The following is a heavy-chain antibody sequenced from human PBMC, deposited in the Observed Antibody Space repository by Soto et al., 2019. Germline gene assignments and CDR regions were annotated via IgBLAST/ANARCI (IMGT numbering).Heavy chain of an antibody. CDR3: AKETQWLASVAFDI. J-gene: IGHJ3*02. CDR1: GFTFSSYS. V-gene: IGHV3-23*01. Sequence: HPGGSLSLSCAASGFTFSSYSMNWVRQAPGKGLEWVSYISSSGCSTYYADSVKGRFTISRDNSKNTLYLQMNSLRAEDTAVYYCAKETQWLASVAFDIWGQGTMVTVSS. D-gene: IGHD6-19*01. CDR2: ISSSGCST.